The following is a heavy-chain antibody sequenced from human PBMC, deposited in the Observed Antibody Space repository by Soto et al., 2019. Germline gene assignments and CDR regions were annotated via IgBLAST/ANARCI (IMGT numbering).Heavy chain of an antibody. J-gene: IGHJ5*02. CDR3: ARESAALNWFDP. CDR1: GFTFSSYS. CDR2: ISSSSSTI. D-gene: IGHD2-2*01. V-gene: IGHV3-48*02. Sequence: GGSPRLSCAASGFTFSSYSMNWVRQAPGKGLEWVSYISSSSSTIYYADSVKGRFTISRDNAKNSLYLQMNSLRDEDTAVYYCARESAALNWFDPWGQGTLVTVSS.